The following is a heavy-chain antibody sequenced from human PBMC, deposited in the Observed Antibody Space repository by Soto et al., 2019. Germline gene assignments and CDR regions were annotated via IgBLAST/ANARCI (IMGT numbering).Heavy chain of an antibody. V-gene: IGHV6-1*01. D-gene: IGHD3-16*01. CDR1: GDSVSSGSAA. Sequence: SQTLSLTCGISGDSVSSGSAAWNWIRQSPSGGLEWLGRTYYRSKWYFDYAVSVKSRITITADTSRNQFSLHLTSVIPEDTAVYYCARVTVFFGGPANWFDPWGQGTLVTVSS. CDR3: ARVTVFFGGPANWFDP. CDR2: TYYRSKWYF. J-gene: IGHJ5*01.